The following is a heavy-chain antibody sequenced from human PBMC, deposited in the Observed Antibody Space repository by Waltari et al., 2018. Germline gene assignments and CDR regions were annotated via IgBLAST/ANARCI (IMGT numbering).Heavy chain of an antibody. D-gene: IGHD1-20*01. CDR3: AVSNNWNRYYFDS. J-gene: IGHJ4*02. CDR1: GDSSNSGDYS. V-gene: IGHV4-30-4*08. CDR2: SFYSGST. Sequence: QVQLQESGPGLVKPSQTLSLTCSVSGDSSNSGDYSWTWIRQPPGKGLEWIGHSFYSGSTYYNPSLKSRVFISIDASKNQFSLKVNSVTAADTAVYFCAVSNNWNRYYFDSWGQGTLVTVSS.